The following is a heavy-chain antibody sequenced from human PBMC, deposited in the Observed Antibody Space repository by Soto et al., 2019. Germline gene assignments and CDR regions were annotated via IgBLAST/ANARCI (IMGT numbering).Heavy chain of an antibody. V-gene: IGHV3-23*01. Sequence: GSLRLSCAASGFTFSTYAMSWVRQAPGKGLEWVSVVTASGDTTYYADSVRGRFTISRDNSIKTLFMQMNSLRTEDTAVYYCAHPRGYGVFDAYDIWSQGAMVTVSS. CDR3: AHPRGYGVFDAYDI. CDR2: VTASGDTT. CDR1: GFTFSTYA. J-gene: IGHJ3*02. D-gene: IGHD4-17*01.